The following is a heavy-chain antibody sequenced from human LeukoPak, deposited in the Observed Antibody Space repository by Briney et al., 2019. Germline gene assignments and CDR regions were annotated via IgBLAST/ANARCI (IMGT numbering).Heavy chain of an antibody. J-gene: IGHJ6*02. D-gene: IGHD3-10*01. CDR3: ARSSYYGSGSSQYGMDV. Sequence: GGSLRLSCAASGFTFSSYDMHWVRQATGKGLEWVSAIGTAGDSYYPGSVKGRFTISRENAKNSLYLQMDSLRAGDTAVYYCARSSYYGSGSSQYGMDVWGQGTTVTVSS. CDR2: IGTAGDS. V-gene: IGHV3-13*01. CDR1: GFTFSSYD.